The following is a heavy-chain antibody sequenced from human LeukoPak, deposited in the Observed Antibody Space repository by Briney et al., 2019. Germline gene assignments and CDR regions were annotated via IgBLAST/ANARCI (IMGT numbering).Heavy chain of an antibody. D-gene: IGHD2-2*01. CDR3: AREGYDATVYYFDY. V-gene: IGHV3-48*01. CDR1: GFTFSSYS. Sequence: GGSLRLSCAASGFTFSSYSMNLVRQAPGKGLEWVSYISSSSSTTYYADSVKGRFTISRDNAKNSLYLQMNSLRAEDTAVYYCAREGYDATVYYFDYWGQGTLVTVSS. CDR2: ISSSSSTT. J-gene: IGHJ4*02.